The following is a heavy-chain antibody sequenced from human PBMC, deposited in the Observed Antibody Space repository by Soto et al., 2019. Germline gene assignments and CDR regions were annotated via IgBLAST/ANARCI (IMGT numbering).Heavy chain of an antibody. CDR1: GGSISSGGYS. CDR3: ARAGGYGSGSDIKIGY. Sequence: SETLSLTCAVSGGSISSGGYSWSWIRQPPGKGLEWIGYIYHSGSTYYNPSLKSRVTISVDRSKNQFSLKLSSVTAADTAVYYCARAGGYGSGSDIKIGYWGQRTLVTVSS. V-gene: IGHV4-30-2*01. D-gene: IGHD3-10*01. CDR2: IYHSGST. J-gene: IGHJ4*02.